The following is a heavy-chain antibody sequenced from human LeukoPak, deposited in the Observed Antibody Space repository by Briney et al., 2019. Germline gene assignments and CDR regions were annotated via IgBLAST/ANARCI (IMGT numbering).Heavy chain of an antibody. CDR2: INTDGSST. Sequence: PGGSLRLSCAASGFTFSSYWMHWVRQAPGKGLVWVSRINTDGSSTIYADSVKGRFTISRDNAKNTLYLQMNSLRAEDTGVYYCTRSNYYDGSSYYYYWGQGTLVTVSS. CDR3: TRSNYYDGSSYYYY. D-gene: IGHD3-22*01. CDR1: GFTFSSYW. V-gene: IGHV3-74*01. J-gene: IGHJ4*02.